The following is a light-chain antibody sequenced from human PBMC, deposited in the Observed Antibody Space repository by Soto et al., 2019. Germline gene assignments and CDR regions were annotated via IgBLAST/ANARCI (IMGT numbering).Light chain of an antibody. CDR3: GTWDSSLSACV. CDR2: DNN. V-gene: IGLV1-51*01. Sequence: QSVLTQPPSVSVAPGQKVTISCSGSSSNIGNNYVSWYQQLPGTAPKLLIYDNNKRPSGIPDRFSGSKSATSATLGITGLQTGDEADYYCGTWDSSLSACVFGTGTKLTVL. CDR1: SSNIGNNY. J-gene: IGLJ1*01.